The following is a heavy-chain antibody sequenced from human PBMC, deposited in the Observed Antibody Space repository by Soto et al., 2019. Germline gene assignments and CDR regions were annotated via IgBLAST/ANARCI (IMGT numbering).Heavy chain of an antibody. CDR2: ISSSSSYI. D-gene: IGHD3-9*01. J-gene: IGHJ6*02. CDR3: ARSAIPDHWLLIPLVTHYYYYGMDV. Sequence: GGSLRLSCAASGFTFSSYSMNWVRQAPGKGLEWVSSISSSSSYIYYADSVKGRFTISRDNAKNSLYLQMNSLRAEDTAVYYCARSAIPDHWLLIPLVTHYYYYGMDVWGQGTTVTVAS. V-gene: IGHV3-21*01. CDR1: GFTFSSYS.